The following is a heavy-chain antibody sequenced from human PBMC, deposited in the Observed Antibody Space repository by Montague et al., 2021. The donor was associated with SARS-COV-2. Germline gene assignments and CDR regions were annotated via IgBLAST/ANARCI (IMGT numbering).Heavy chain of an antibody. Sequence: SLRLSCAASGFTFSSYSMHWVRQVPGKGLEWVAVISYDGSNKYYADSVKGRFTISRDNSKNTLYLQMNSLRAEDTAVYYCARAGGYRDAFDIWGQGTTVTVSS. CDR2: ISYDGSNK. V-gene: IGHV3-30-3*01. D-gene: IGHD3-22*01. CDR3: ARAGGYRDAFDI. J-gene: IGHJ3*02. CDR1: GFTFSSYS.